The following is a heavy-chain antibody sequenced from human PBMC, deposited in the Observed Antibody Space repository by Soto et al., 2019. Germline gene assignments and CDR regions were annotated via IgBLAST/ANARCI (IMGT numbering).Heavy chain of an antibody. CDR2: ISSNSAYI. D-gene: IGHD6-13*01. CDR1: GFTFRSFT. V-gene: IGHV3-21*01. J-gene: IGHJ5*02. CDR3: TRDASRDSSARGWFDP. Sequence: GGSLRLSCSASGFTFRSFTMNWVRQAPGKGLEWVSTISSNSAYIYYTAALRGRFTISRDNAKNSLHLQMNSLRAEDTAVYYCTRDASRDSSARGWFDPWGTGTLVPVSS.